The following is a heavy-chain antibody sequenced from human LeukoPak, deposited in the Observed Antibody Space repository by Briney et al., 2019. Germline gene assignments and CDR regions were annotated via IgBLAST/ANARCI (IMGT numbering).Heavy chain of an antibody. J-gene: IGHJ6*03. CDR1: GYSISSGYF. D-gene: IGHD4-23*01. CDR3: ASVRSGGNYYYYYYYMDV. CDR2: IYYSGST. Sequence: SETLSLTCTVSGYSISSGYFWGWIRQPPGKGLEWIGSIYYSGSTYYNPSLKSRVTISVDTSKNQFSLKLSSVTAADTAVYYCASVRSGGNYYYYYYYMDVWGKGTTVTISS. V-gene: IGHV4-38-2*02.